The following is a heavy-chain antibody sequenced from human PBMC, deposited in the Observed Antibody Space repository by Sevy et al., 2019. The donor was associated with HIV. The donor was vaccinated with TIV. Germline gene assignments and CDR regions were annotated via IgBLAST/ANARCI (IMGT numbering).Heavy chain of an antibody. CDR1: GFTFDDFA. J-gene: IGHJ4*02. D-gene: IGHD5-12*01. CDR2: ITRNSYEAYGGTT. CDR3: TRGLATADTPEYYFDY. Sequence: GGSLRLSCTTSGFTFDDFAMSWFCQAPGKGLEWVAFITRNSYEAYGGTTDYAASVKGRFIISRDDSKSIAYLQMNSLKTEDTAVYYCTRGLATADTPEYYFDYWGQGTLVTVSS. V-gene: IGHV3-49*03.